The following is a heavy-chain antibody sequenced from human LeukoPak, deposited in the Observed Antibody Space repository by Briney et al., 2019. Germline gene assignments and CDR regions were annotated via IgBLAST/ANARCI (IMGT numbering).Heavy chain of an antibody. CDR3: ASYDYVWGSSLS. J-gene: IGHJ5*02. D-gene: IGHD3-16*01. Sequence: SETLSLTCTVSGGSISSYYWSWIRQPPGKGLEWIGYIYYSGSTYYNPSLKSRVTISVDTSKNQFSLKLSSVTAADTAVYYCASYDYVWGSSLSWGQGTLVTVSS. CDR1: GGSISSYY. V-gene: IGHV4-59*04. CDR2: IYYSGST.